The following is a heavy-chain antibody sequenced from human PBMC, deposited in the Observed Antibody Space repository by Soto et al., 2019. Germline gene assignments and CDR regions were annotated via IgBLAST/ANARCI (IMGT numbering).Heavy chain of an antibody. CDR1: GGSFSDYE. CDR3: ARGPRCINTACSNDYYHFGLDV. D-gene: IGHD2-2*01. Sequence: EPQSHPWAVNGGSFSDYEWSWISKPTGIGLGWLGEINHSGRTNLNPSLKSRVSTSVDTPKNHFSLRLSSVTAADTAVYYCARGPRCINTACSNDYYHFGLDVWGQGTTVTGSS. V-gene: IGHV4-34*01. J-gene: IGHJ6*02. CDR2: INHSGRT.